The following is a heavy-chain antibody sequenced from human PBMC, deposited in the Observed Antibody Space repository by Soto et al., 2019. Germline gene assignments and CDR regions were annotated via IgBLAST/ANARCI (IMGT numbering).Heavy chain of an antibody. CDR1: GYSFTSYW. CDR3: ARHKAHYDILTGYLYYYYYGMDV. J-gene: IGHJ6*02. CDR2: IYPGDSDT. Sequence: GESLKISCKGSGYSFTSYWIGWVRQMPGKGLEWMGIIYPGDSDTRYSPSFQGQVTISADKSISTAYLQWSSLKASDTAMYYCARHKAHYDILTGYLYYYYYGMDVWSQGTTVTVSS. V-gene: IGHV5-51*01. D-gene: IGHD3-9*01.